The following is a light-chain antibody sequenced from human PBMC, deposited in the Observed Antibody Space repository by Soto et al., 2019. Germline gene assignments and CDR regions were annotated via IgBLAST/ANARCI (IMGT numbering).Light chain of an antibody. Sequence: DLQMTQSPSTLSASIGDRVTITCRASQSISGWLAWYQQKPGKAPNLLIYKASSLESGVPSRFSGSGSGTEFTLTISSLQPDDFATYYCQQYNNYPLTFGQGTRLEIK. J-gene: IGKJ5*01. CDR3: QQYNNYPLT. CDR1: QSISGW. V-gene: IGKV1-5*03. CDR2: KAS.